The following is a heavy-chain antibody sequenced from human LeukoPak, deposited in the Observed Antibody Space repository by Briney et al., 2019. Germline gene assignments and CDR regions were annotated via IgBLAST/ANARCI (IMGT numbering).Heavy chain of an antibody. V-gene: IGHV4-34*01. CDR2: INHSGST. CDR3: ARMSQDSSGWYGWLDP. J-gene: IGHJ5*02. D-gene: IGHD6-19*01. CDR1: GGSFSGYY. Sequence: SETLSLTCAVYGGSFSGYYWSWIRQPPGKGLEWIGEINHSGSTNYNPSLKSRVTISVDTSKNQFSLKLSSVTAADTAVYYCARMSQDSSGWYGWLDPWGQGTLVTVSS.